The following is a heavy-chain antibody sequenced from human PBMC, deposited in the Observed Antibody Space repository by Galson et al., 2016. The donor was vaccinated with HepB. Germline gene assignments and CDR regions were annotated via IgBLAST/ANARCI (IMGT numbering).Heavy chain of an antibody. D-gene: IGHD1-26*01. CDR1: GYIFTGYG. CDR2: ISPYNGDT. V-gene: IGHV1-18*01. Sequence: SVKVSCKASGYIFTGYGLSWVRQAPAQGLEWMGWISPYNGDTNYAQKFQGRVTMTTDTSTSTAHMELRSLRSDDTAVYYCSRGSGSYSDYWGQGTLVTVSS. J-gene: IGHJ4*02. CDR3: SRGSGSYSDY.